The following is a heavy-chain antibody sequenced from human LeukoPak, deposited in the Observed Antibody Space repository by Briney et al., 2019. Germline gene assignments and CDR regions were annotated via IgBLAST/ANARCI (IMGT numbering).Heavy chain of an antibody. CDR1: GFTFSSYE. J-gene: IGHJ4*02. CDR3: VSSSGGLLDY. D-gene: IGHD3-16*01. V-gene: IGHV3-48*03. Sequence: PGGSLRLSCAASGFTFSSYEMNWVRQVPGKGLKWVSYISGSGTTIYYADSVKGRFTISRDNAKNSLYLQMNSLRAEDTAVYYCVSSSGGLLDYWGQGTLVTVSS. CDR2: ISGSGTTI.